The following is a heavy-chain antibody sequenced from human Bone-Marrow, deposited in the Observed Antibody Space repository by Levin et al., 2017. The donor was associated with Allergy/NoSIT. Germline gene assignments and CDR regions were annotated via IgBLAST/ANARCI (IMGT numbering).Heavy chain of an antibody. V-gene: IGHV3-30*18. CDR3: AKVEYSSSWYIMGPDAFDI. CDR2: ISYDGSNK. Sequence: GESLKISCAASGFTFSSYGMHWVRQAPGKGLEWVAVISYDGSNKYYADSVKGRFTISRDNSKNTLYLQMNSLRAEDTAVYYCAKVEYSSSWYIMGPDAFDIWGQGTMVTVSS. CDR1: GFTFSSYG. J-gene: IGHJ3*02. D-gene: IGHD6-13*01.